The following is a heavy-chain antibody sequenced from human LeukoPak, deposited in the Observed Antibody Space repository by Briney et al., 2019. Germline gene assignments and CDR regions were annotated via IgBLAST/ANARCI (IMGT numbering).Heavy chain of an antibody. CDR2: IYPGDSDT. Sequence: GESLKISCKGSGYSFTSYWIGWVRQMPGKGLEWMGIIYPGDSDTRYSPSFQGQVTISADKSISTAYLQWSSLKASDTAIYYRARPTSSGSATDAFDIWGQGTMVTVSS. CDR1: GYSFTSYW. J-gene: IGHJ3*02. CDR3: ARPTSSGSATDAFDI. D-gene: IGHD6-19*01. V-gene: IGHV5-51*01.